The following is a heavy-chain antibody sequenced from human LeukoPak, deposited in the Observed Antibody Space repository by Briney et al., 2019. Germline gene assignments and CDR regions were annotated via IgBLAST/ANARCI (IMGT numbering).Heavy chain of an antibody. J-gene: IGHJ6*02. V-gene: IGHV3-21*01. Sequence: GGSLRLFCAASGFTFNSYSMNWVRQAPGKGLEWVSSISSSRNYIYYADSVKGRFIISRDNAKNSLYLQMNSLRAEDTAVYYCARAVLSGGYYYYYGMDVWGQGTTVTVSS. CDR3: ARAVLSGGYYYYYGMDV. CDR1: GFTFNSYS. D-gene: IGHD7-27*01. CDR2: ISSSRNYI.